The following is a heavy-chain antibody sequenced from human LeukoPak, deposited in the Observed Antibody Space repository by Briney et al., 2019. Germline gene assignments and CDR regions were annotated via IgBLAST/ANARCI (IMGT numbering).Heavy chain of an antibody. Sequence: TLRLSRAASVFTLSSYWMHGVRDGPGKGLLCGSRISTDGSSTDYADSVKGRFTIYRENAKNTLYLQMNSLRAEDTAVYYCARTRTLPIAGGFDTWGQGSLVTVSS. CDR2: ISTDGSST. D-gene: IGHD3-16*01. V-gene: IGHV3-74*01. J-gene: IGHJ5*02. CDR1: VFTLSSYW. CDR3: ARTRTLPIAGGFDT.